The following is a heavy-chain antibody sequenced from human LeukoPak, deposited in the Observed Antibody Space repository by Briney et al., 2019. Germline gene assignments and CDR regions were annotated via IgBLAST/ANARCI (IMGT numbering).Heavy chain of an antibody. D-gene: IGHD3-3*01. Sequence: GGSLRLSCAASGFTFTNYWIHWVRQAPGKGLMWVSRIKSDGITTNYADSVKGRFTISRDNAKNTVYLQMNSLRAEDTAVYFCARVMFHGYCTDYWGQGTWVPVSS. V-gene: IGHV3-74*01. J-gene: IGHJ4*02. CDR2: IKSDGITT. CDR3: ARVMFHGYCTDY. CDR1: GFTFTNYW.